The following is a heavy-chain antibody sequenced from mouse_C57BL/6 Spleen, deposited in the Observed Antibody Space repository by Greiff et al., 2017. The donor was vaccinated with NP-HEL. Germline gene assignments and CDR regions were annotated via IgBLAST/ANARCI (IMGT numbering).Heavy chain of an antibody. CDR1: GFTFSSYG. V-gene: IGHV5-6*01. CDR2: ISSGGSYT. D-gene: IGHD1-1*01. J-gene: IGHJ1*03. CDR3: ARHYYGSSLEWYFDV. Sequence: EVHLVESGGDLVKPGGSLKLSCAASGFTFSSYGMSWVRQTPDKRLEWVATISSGGSYTYYPDSVKGRFTISRDNAKNTLYLQMSSLKSEDTAMYYCARHYYGSSLEWYFDVWGTGTTVTVSS.